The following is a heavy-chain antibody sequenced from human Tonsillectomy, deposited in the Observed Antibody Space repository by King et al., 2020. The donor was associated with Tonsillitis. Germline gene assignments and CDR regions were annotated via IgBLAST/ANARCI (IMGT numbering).Heavy chain of an antibody. V-gene: IGHV3-21*01. CDR3: ARNRYYYYGSGYYLVY. Sequence: VQLVESGGGLVKPGGSLRLSCAASGFTFSSYSMNWVRQAPGKGLEWVSSISSSSRYIYYADSVKGRFTISRDNAKNSLYLQMNSLRAEDTAVYYCARNRYYYYGSGYYLVYCGQGALVTVSS. D-gene: IGHD3-22*01. CDR1: GFTFSSYS. CDR2: ISSSSRYI. J-gene: IGHJ4*02.